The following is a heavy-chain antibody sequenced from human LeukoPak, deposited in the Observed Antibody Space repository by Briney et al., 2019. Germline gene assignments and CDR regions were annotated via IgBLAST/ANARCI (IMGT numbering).Heavy chain of an antibody. CDR2: IYPGDSDT. V-gene: IGHV5-51*01. D-gene: IGHD6-6*01. J-gene: IGHJ4*02. Sequence: GESLKISCRGSGYSFTTYWIGWVRQIPGKGLEWMGIIYPGDSDTRYSPSFQGQVTISADKSITTAYLLWSTLKASDTAMYYCARRYGSSSYDYWGQGTLVTVSS. CDR3: ARRYGSSSYDY. CDR1: GYSFTTYW.